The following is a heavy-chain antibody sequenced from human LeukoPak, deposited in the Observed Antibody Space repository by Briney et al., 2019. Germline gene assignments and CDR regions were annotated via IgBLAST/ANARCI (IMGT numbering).Heavy chain of an antibody. CDR3: ARAAVVLLWFGYFDY. CDR1: GFTFSSYA. V-gene: IGHV3-30-3*01. J-gene: IGHJ4*02. D-gene: IGHD3-10*01. Sequence: GGSLRLSCAASGFTFSSYAMHWVRQAPGKGLEWVAVISYDGGNKYYADSVKGRFTISRDNSKNTLYLQMNSLRAEDTAVYYCARAAVVLLWFGYFDYWGQGTLVTVSS. CDR2: ISYDGGNK.